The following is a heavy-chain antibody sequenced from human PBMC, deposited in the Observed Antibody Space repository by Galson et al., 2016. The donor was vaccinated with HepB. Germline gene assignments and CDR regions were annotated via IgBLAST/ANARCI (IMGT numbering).Heavy chain of an antibody. CDR3: AHRRTSYRSRWAIFDV. Sequence: PALVTPTQTLTPTCTFSGFSLSSSPVGVSWIRQPPGKALVWLALISWDDDKRYKSSLKRRLTITRDNSKNQVVLTMTNMDPVDTATYYYAHRRTSYRSRWAIFDVRRPGTPVTVYS. J-gene: IGHJ4*02. D-gene: IGHD6-13*01. V-gene: IGHV2-5*08. CDR2: ISWDDDK. CDR1: GFSLSSSPVG.